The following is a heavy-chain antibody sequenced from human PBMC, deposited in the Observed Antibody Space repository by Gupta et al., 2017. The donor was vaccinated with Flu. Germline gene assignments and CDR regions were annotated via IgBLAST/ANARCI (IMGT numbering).Heavy chain of an antibody. CDR3: ARGGLGDFWIGPVGNWFDP. CDR1: GGSFSGYY. Sequence: QVQLQQWGAGLLKPSETLSLTCAVYGGSFSGYYWSWIRQPPGKGLEWIGEINHSGSTNYNPSLKSRVTISVDTSKNQFSLKLSSVTAADTAVYYCARGGLGDFWIGPVGNWFDPWGQGTLVTVSS. D-gene: IGHD3-3*01. J-gene: IGHJ5*02. CDR2: INHSGST. V-gene: IGHV4-34*01.